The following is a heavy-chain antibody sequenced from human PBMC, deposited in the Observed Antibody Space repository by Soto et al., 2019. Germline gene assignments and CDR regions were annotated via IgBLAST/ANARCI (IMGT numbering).Heavy chain of an antibody. J-gene: IGHJ4*02. D-gene: IGHD6-13*01. CDR2: SYFTGNT. V-gene: IGHV4-39*01. CDR3: ERHRTGYSSSWLDY. Sequence: PSETLSLTCTGSGGSISSGTYSWGWIRQPPGKGLEWIGNSYFTGNTHYNPSLNSRVTMSVDTSKSQFSLSLSSVTAADTAVYYCERHRTGYSSSWLDYWGQGTLVTVS. CDR1: GGSISSGTYS.